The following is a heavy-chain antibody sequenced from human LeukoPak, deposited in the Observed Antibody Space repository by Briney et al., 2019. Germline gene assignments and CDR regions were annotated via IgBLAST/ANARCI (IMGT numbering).Heavy chain of an antibody. CDR1: GFTVSSNY. CDR3: ARVPGEMATHYYYYYMDV. D-gene: IGHD5-24*01. Sequence: KAGGSLRLSCAASGFTVSSNYMSWVRQAPGKGLEWVSSISSSSSYIYYADSVKGRFTISRDNAKNSLYLQMNSLRAEDTAVYYCARVPGEMATHYYYYYMDVWGKGTTVTVSS. J-gene: IGHJ6*03. V-gene: IGHV3-21*01. CDR2: ISSSSSYI.